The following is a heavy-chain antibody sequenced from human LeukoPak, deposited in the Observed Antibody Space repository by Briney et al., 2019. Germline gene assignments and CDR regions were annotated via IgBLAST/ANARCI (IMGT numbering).Heavy chain of an antibody. D-gene: IGHD6-13*01. Sequence: SETLSLTCAVYGGSFSGYYWSWIRQPPGKGLEWIGEINHSGSTNYNPSLKSRVTTSVDTSKNQFSLKLSSVTAADTAVYYCARGRFVAARNWFDPWGQGTLVTVSS. CDR3: ARGRFVAARNWFDP. J-gene: IGHJ5*02. CDR2: INHSGST. CDR1: GGSFSGYY. V-gene: IGHV4-34*01.